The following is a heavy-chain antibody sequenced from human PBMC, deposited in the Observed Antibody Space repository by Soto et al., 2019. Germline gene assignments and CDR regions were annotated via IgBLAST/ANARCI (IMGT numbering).Heavy chain of an antibody. CDR2: IYYSGIT. Sequence: NPSETLSLTCTVSGGSISRYYWSWIRQPPGKGLEWIGYIYYSGITDYNPSLKSRVTISVDTSKNQFSLKLRSVTAADTAVYYCGRVYGYDLKYYFDYWGQGTLVTVSS. CDR1: GGSISRYY. V-gene: IGHV4-59*01. CDR3: GRVYGYDLKYYFDY. J-gene: IGHJ4*02. D-gene: IGHD5-12*01.